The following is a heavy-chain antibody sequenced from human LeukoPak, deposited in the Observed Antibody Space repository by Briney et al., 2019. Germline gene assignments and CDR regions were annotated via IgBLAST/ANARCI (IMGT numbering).Heavy chain of an antibody. J-gene: IGHJ5*02. CDR2: IIPIFGTA. V-gene: IGHV1-69*05. Sequence: SVKVSCKASGGTFSSYAISWVRQAPGQGLEWMGGIIPIFGTANYAQKFQGRATITTDESTSTAYMELSSLRSEDTAVYYCARSPVVPAAAWFDPWGQGTLVTVSS. CDR3: ARSPVVPAAAWFDP. CDR1: GGTFSSYA. D-gene: IGHD2-2*01.